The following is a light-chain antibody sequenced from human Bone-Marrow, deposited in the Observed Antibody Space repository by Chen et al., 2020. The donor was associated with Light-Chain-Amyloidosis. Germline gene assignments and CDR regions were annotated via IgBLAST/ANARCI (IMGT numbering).Light chain of an antibody. CDR1: SSDVGGDNH. J-gene: IGLJ1*01. CDR3: SSYTITNTLV. V-gene: IGLV2-14*01. CDR2: EVT. Sequence: QSAMTEPASVSGSPGQSITISCTGTSSDVGGDNHVSWYQQHPDKAPKLMIYEVTNRPSWFPDRFSGSKSDNTASLTISGLQTEDEADYCCSSYTITNTLVFGSGTRVTVL.